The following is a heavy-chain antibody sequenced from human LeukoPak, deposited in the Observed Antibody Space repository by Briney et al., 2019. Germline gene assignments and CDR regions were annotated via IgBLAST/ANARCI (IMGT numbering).Heavy chain of an antibody. D-gene: IGHD3-10*01. CDR2: ISSSSTNI. V-gene: IGHV3-21*01. CDR3: ARDHYYGSGSPEGPPAYYYYGVDV. Sequence: GGSLRLSYAASGFTFSSYSMNWVRQAPGKGLEWVSSISSSSTNIYYADSVKGRFTISRDNAKNSLYLQMNSLRAEDTAVYYCARDHYYGSGSPEGPPAYYYYGVDVWGQGTTVTVSS. CDR1: GFTFSSYS. J-gene: IGHJ6*02.